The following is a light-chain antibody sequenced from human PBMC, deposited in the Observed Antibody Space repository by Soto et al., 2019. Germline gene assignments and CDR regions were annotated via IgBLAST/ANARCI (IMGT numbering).Light chain of an antibody. CDR1: QSVSSSY. V-gene: IGKV3-20*01. CDR3: QQYGDSPLT. CDR2: GAS. Sequence: EIVLTQSPGTLSLYPGERATLSCRASQSVSSSYLAWYQQTPGQAPTLLIHGASSRATGISDRFSGSASGTDFTLTISRLEPEDFAVYYCQQYGDSPLTFGGGTKVEIK. J-gene: IGKJ4*01.